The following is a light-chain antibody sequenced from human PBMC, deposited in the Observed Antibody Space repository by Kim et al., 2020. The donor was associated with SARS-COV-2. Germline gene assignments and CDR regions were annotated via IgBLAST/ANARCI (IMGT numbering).Light chain of an antibody. CDR3: QAWDGSTAV. Sequence: SYELTQPPSVSVSPGQTASITCSGENLGNKYACWYQQKAGQSPVLVIYQDTKRPPGIPERFSASNSGNTASLTISGTQPMDEADYYCQAWDGSTAVFGGGTKLTVL. J-gene: IGLJ3*02. CDR2: QDT. CDR1: NLGNKY. V-gene: IGLV3-1*01.